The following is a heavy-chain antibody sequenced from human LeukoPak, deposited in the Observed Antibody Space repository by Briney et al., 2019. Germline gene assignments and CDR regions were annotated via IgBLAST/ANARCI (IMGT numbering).Heavy chain of an antibody. CDR3: ARQYASYYDSSGYPDWDYFDH. CDR1: GYSFTSYW. CDR2: IYPGDSDT. V-gene: IGHV5-51*01. J-gene: IGHJ4*02. D-gene: IGHD3-22*01. Sequence: GESLKISCKGSGYSFTSYWIGWVRQMPGKGLEWMGIIYPGDSDTRYSPSFQGQVTISADKSISTAYLQWSSLKASDTAMYYCARQYASYYDSSGYPDWDYFDHWGQGTLVTVSS.